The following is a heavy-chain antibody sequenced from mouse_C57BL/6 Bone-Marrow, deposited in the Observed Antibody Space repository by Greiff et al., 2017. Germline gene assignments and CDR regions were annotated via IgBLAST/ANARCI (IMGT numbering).Heavy chain of an antibody. D-gene: IGHD2-1*01. Sequence: QVTLKVSGPGILQPSQTLSLTCSFSGFSLSTFGMGVGWIRQPSGKGLEWLAHIWWDDDKYYNPALKSRLTISKDTSKNQVFLKIANVDTADTATYYCARMMRGYGNYEGWFAYWGQGTLVTVSA. CDR3: ARMMRGYGNYEGWFAY. J-gene: IGHJ3*01. V-gene: IGHV8-8*01. CDR1: GFSLSTFGMG. CDR2: IWWDDDK.